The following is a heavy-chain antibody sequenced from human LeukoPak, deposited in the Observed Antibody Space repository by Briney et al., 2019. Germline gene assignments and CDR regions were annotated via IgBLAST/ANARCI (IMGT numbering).Heavy chain of an antibody. D-gene: IGHD5-18*01. Sequence: PGESLKISCKGSGYSFTSYWIGWVRQMPGKGLEWMGIIYPGDSDTRYSPSFQGQVTISADKSISTAYLQWSSLKASDTAMYYCARFNSYGYDYYYYYDMDVWGQGTTVTVSS. CDR1: GYSFTSYW. CDR2: IYPGDSDT. J-gene: IGHJ6*02. CDR3: ARFNSYGYDYYYYYDMDV. V-gene: IGHV5-51*03.